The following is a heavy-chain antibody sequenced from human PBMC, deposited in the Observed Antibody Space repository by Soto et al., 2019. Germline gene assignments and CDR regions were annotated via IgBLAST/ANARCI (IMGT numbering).Heavy chain of an antibody. V-gene: IGHV1-69*01. D-gene: IGHD2-8*01. Sequence: QVQLVQSGAEVKKPGSSVKVSCKASGGTFSSYAISWVRQAPGQGLEWMGGIIPIFGTANYAQKFQGRVTITADESTSTAYMELSSLRSEDTAVYYCARDSVPMVYARGGWFDPWGQGTLVTVSS. CDR3: ARDSVPMVYARGGWFDP. CDR2: IIPIFGTA. CDR1: GGTFSSYA. J-gene: IGHJ5*02.